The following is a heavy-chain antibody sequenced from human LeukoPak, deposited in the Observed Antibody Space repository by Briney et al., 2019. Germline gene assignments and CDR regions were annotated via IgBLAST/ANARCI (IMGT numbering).Heavy chain of an antibody. CDR2: ISYDGSNK. CDR1: GFTFSSYG. J-gene: IGHJ4*02. Sequence: GGSLRLSCAASGFTFSSYGMHWVRQAPGKGLEWVAVISYDGSNKYYADSVKGRFTISRDNSKNTLYLQMNSLRAEDTTVYYCAKGEYSGYSYGYIDYWGQGTLVTVSS. D-gene: IGHD5-18*01. V-gene: IGHV3-30*18. CDR3: AKGEYSGYSYGYIDY.